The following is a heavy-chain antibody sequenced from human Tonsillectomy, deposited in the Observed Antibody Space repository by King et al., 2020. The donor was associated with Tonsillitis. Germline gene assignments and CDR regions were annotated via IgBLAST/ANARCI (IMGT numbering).Heavy chain of an antibody. Sequence: QLQESGPGLVKPSQTLSLTCTVSGGSISSGGYYWTWIRQHPGKGLEWIGYIYSSGSTNYSPYLKSRVTISVVTSKNQFSLRLSSVTAADTAVYYCARDGSNGDYLRTTGFDIWGQGTMVTVSS. V-gene: IGHV4-31*03. CDR3: ARDGSNGDYLRTTGFDI. CDR2: IYSSGST. J-gene: IGHJ3*02. D-gene: IGHD4-17*01. CDR1: GGSISSGGYY.